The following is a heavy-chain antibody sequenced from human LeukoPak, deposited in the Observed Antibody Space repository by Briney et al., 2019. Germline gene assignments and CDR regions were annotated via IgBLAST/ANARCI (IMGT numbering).Heavy chain of an antibody. CDR1: GYTFTGYY. J-gene: IGHJ5*02. CDR2: INPNSGGT. D-gene: IGHD1-7*01. CDR3: ARETGTMNNWFGP. V-gene: IGHV1-2*02. Sequence: ASVKVSCKASGYTFTGYYMHWVRQAPGQGLEWMGWINPNSGGTNYAQKFQGRVTMTRDTSISTAYMELSRLRSDDTAVYYCARETGTMNNWFGPWGQGTLVTVSS.